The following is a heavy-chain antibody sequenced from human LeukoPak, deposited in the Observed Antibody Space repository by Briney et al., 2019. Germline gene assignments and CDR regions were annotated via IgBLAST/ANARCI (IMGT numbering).Heavy chain of an antibody. D-gene: IGHD6-13*01. CDR3: ARRGGGGSAASAKAFDY. J-gene: IGHJ4*02. CDR1: GYSFTTYW. CDR2: IYPGDYDA. V-gene: IGHV5-51*01. Sequence: GDSLKISCKASGYSFTTYWIAWVRQMPGKGLEWMGIIYPGDYDARYSPSFHGQVTISADESIGTAYLQWSSLKASDTAMHYCARRGGGGSAASAKAFDYWGQGTLVTVSS.